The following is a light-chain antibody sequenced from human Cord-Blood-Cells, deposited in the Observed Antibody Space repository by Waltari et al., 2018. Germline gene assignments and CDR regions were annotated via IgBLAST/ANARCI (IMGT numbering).Light chain of an antibody. CDR1: SSDVGSYNL. V-gene: IGLV2-23*02. J-gene: IGLJ3*02. CDR3: CSYAGSSNWV. CDR2: GVS. Sequence: SALTQPAPVSGSPGQSIPISCTGTSSDVGSYNLVSWYQQHPGKAPKLLIYGVSKRPSGVSNRFSGSKSGNTASLTISGLQAEDEADYYCCSYAGSSNWVFGGGTKLTVL.